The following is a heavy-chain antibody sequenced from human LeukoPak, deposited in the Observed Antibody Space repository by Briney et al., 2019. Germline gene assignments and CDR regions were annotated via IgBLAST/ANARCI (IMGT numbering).Heavy chain of an antibody. CDR3: ARHPFSAPFDY. V-gene: IGHV4-59*08. Sequence: SETLSLTCTVSGGSMINYYWSWIRLTPGKGLEWIAYAYHTGHTHYNPSLKSRATISLDTSKNQVSLKVNSVTAADTAVYYCARHPFSAPFDYWGQGTLVTVSS. J-gene: IGHJ4*02. CDR2: AYHTGHT. D-gene: IGHD6-19*01. CDR1: GGSMINYY.